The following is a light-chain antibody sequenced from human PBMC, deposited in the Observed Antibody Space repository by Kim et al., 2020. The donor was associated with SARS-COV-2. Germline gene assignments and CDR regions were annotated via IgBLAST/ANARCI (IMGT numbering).Light chain of an antibody. Sequence: VSPGKTATITCSGNQLGRKYVCWYQQKPGQSPVLVIFQDNKRPSRIPGRFSGSNSGSTATLTISGTQAMDEADYYCQAWDNSTVIFGGGTQLTVL. CDR3: QAWDNSTVI. CDR1: QLGRKY. V-gene: IGLV3-1*01. J-gene: IGLJ2*01. CDR2: QDN.